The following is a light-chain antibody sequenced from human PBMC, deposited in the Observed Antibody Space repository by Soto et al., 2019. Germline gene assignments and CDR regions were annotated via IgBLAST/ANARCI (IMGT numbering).Light chain of an antibody. CDR3: QQYNNWPRIT. CDR2: GAS. J-gene: IGKJ5*01. CDR1: QSVSSN. V-gene: IGKV3-15*01. Sequence: EIVMTQSPATLSLSPGERATLSCRASQSVSSNLAWYQQKPGQAPRLLIYGASTRATGIPARFSGRGSGTEFTLTISRLQSEDFAVYYWQQYNNWPRITFGQGTQLEIK.